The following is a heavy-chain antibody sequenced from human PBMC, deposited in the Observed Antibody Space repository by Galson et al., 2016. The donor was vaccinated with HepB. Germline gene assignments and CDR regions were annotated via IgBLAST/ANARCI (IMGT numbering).Heavy chain of an antibody. V-gene: IGHV1-69*06. CDR2: IIPIFDTA. D-gene: IGHD3-22*01. CDR3: ARDRVHYYDNSDYFVLAD. Sequence: SVKVSCKASGGTFSSYPISWVRQAPGQGLEWMGGIIPIFDTANYTQKFQGRVTITADKSTSTVYMELRSLRSEDTAVYYCARDRVHYYDNSDYFVLADWGRGAPVPVSS. CDR1: GGTFSSYP. J-gene: IGHJ4*02.